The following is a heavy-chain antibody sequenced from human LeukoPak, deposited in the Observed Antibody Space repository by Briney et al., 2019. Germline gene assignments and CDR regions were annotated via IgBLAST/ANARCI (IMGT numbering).Heavy chain of an antibody. CDR1: GFTFTTYT. CDR2: IRSSGSSI. V-gene: IGHV3-48*01. CDR3: ARDSGNGGSIDY. D-gene: IGHD2-15*01. J-gene: IGHJ4*02. Sequence: GGSLRLSCAASGFTFTTYTMNWVRQAPGSGLEWVSYIRSSGSSIFYADSVKGRFTVSRDNAKNSLYLQMNSLRAEDTALYYCARDSGNGGSIDYWGQGTLVTVSS.